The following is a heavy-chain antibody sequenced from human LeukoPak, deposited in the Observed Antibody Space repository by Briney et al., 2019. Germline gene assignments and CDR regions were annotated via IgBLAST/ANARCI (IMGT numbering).Heavy chain of an antibody. CDR1: GFTFSSYG. V-gene: IGHV3-30*18. CDR3: AKAMHYYDSSGGGAYDY. J-gene: IGHJ4*02. CDR2: ISYDGSNK. Sequence: QPGRSLRLSCAASGFTFSSYGMHWVRQAPGKGLEWVAVISYDGSNKYYADSVKGRFTTSRDNSKNTLYLEMSGLGAEDTAVYYCAKAMHYYDSSGGGAYDYWGQGTLVTVSS. D-gene: IGHD3-22*01.